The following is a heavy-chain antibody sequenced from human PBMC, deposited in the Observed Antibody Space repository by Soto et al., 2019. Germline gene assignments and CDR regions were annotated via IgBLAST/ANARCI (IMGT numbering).Heavy chain of an antibody. CDR3: ARMGDVPYYYYGMDV. CDR2: INGYNGNT. CDR1: GYTFTSYG. Sequence: QVQLVQSGAEVKKPGASVKVSCKASGYTFTSYGITWVRQAPGQGLEWLGWINGYNGNTNYAQKLQGRVTMTPDTSXGTAYMELRSLRSDDTAVYYCARMGDVPYYYYGMDVWGQGTTVTVSS. V-gene: IGHV1-18*01. D-gene: IGHD3-16*01. J-gene: IGHJ6*02.